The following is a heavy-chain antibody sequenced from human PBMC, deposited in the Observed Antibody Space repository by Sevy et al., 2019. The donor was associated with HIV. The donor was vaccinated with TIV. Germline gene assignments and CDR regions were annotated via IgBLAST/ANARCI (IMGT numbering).Heavy chain of an antibody. CDR1: GFTFSKYS. CDR3: AREGCTKPHDY. J-gene: IGHJ4*02. D-gene: IGHD2-8*01. Sequence: GGSLRLSCAASGFTFSKYSMSWVRQPPGKGLEWVSPLSFRCGEINYADSVKGRFTISRDNSKSSVYLQMNNLRPEDTAVYYCAREGCTKPHDYWGQGTLVTVSS. V-gene: IGHV3-23*01. CDR2: LSFRCGEI.